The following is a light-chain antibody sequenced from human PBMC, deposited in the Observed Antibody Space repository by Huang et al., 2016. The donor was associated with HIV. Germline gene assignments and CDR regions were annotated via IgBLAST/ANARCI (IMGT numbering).Light chain of an antibody. Sequence: IRLTQSPSSLSASVGDRVTITCRASQDISASLNWFQQKPGKAPKLLIFAASTLQGGVPSRFIGSGSGTDFTLTITSLQPEDFATYSCQQSYTTPRVTFGPGTKVDV. V-gene: IGKV1-39*01. J-gene: IGKJ3*01. CDR3: QQSYTTPRVT. CDR2: AAS. CDR1: QDISAS.